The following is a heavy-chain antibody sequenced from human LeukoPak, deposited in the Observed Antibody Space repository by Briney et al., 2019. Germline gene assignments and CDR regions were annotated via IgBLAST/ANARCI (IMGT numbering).Heavy chain of an antibody. Sequence: TLSLTCTVSGGSISSGDYYWSWIRQPPGKGLEWIGYIYYSGSTYYNPSLKSRVTIPVDTSKNQFSLKLSSVTAADTAVYYCARVPLPAAIFDWFDPWGQGTLVTVSS. CDR1: GGSISSGDYY. CDR3: ARVPLPAAIFDWFDP. V-gene: IGHV4-30-4*08. J-gene: IGHJ5*02. D-gene: IGHD2-2*01. CDR2: IYYSGST.